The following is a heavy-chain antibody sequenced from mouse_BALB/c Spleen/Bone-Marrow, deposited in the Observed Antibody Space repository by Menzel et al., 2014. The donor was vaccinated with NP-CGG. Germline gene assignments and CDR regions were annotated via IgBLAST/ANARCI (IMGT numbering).Heavy chain of an antibody. V-gene: IGHV2-6-7*01. CDR3: AREKYGNYYAMGY. CDR2: IWGDGTT. J-gene: IGHJ4*01. CDR1: GFSLTDYG. Sequence: QVQLKESGPGLVPPSQSLSITCTVSGFSLTDYGINWVRQPPGKGLEWLGMIWGDGTTDYNSALRSRLSINKDNSRSQVFLKMNSLQTDDTARYYCAREKYGNYYAMGYWGQGTSVTVSS. D-gene: IGHD2-10*02.